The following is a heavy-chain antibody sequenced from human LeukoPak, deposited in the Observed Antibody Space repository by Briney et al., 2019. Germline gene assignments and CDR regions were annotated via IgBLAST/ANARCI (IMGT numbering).Heavy chain of an antibody. J-gene: IGHJ4*02. CDR3: ARAGPLAAAGTEDY. Sequence: ASVKVSCKASGGTFSSYAISWVRQAPGQGLEWMGGIIPIFGTANYAQKLQGRVTMTTDTSTSTAYMELRSLRSDDTAVYYCARAGPLAAAGTEDYWGQGTLVTISS. D-gene: IGHD6-13*01. CDR2: IIPIFGTA. V-gene: IGHV1-69*05. CDR1: GGTFSSYA.